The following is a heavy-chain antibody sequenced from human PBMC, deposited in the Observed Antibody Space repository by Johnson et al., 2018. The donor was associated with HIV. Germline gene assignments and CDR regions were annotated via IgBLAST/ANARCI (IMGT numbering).Heavy chain of an antibody. D-gene: IGHD2-21*02. Sequence: VQLVESGGRVVRPGGSLRLSCAASGFTFNTYWMTWVRQPPGRGLECVANIKQDGTEKNYVDSVRGRFTISRDNAANSLYLQMNSLRADDTAVYHCARGHSDLVTASDIWGHGTMVTVSS. CDR2: IKQDGTEK. CDR3: ARGHSDLVTASDI. V-gene: IGHV3-7*03. J-gene: IGHJ3*02. CDR1: GFTFNTYW.